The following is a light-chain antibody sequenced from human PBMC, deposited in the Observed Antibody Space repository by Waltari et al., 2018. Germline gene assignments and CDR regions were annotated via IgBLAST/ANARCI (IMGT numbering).Light chain of an antibody. CDR2: GAS. V-gene: IGKV3-15*01. CDR1: QSVSSN. CDR3: QQYNNWPPWT. J-gene: IGKJ1*01. Sequence: EIVLTQFPATLSVSPGERATLSCRASQSVSSNLAWYQQKPGQAPRLLIYGASTRATGIPDRFSGSGSGTEFTLTISSLQSEDFAVYYCQQYNNWPPWTFGQGTKVEIK.